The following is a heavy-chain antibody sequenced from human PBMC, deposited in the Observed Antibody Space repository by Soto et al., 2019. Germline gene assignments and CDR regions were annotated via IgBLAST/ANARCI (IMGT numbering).Heavy chain of an antibody. CDR2: ISGSGGST. V-gene: IGHV3-23*01. D-gene: IGHD3-22*01. CDR1: GFTFSSYA. CDR3: AKVDGYSRGYYYSYFDY. Sequence: EVQLLESGGGLVQPGGSLRLSCAASGFTFSSYAMSWVRQAPGKGLEWVSTISGSGGSTYYADSVKGRFTISRDNSKNTLYLQMNSLRAEDTAVYYCAKVDGYSRGYYYSYFDYWGQGTLVTVSS. J-gene: IGHJ4*02.